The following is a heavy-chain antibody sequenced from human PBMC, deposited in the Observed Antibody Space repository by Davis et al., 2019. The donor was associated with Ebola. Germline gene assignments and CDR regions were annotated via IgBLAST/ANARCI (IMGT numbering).Heavy chain of an antibody. Sequence: ASVKVSCKASGFTFTGHFIQWVRQAPGRGLERMAWIHAKEGNTKSAQKFQGRVTVTRDTSISTAYLELTGLRSDDTAVYYCAREMAGYSGNYWPIDYWGQGTLVTVSS. D-gene: IGHD1-26*01. CDR1: GFTFTGHF. CDR3: AREMAGYSGNYWPIDY. CDR2: IHAKEGNT. V-gene: IGHV1-2*02. J-gene: IGHJ4*02.